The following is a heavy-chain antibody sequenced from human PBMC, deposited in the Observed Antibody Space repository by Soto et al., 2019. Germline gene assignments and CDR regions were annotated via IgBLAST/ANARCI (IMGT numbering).Heavy chain of an antibody. Sequence: GGSLRLACSASELTIRSYGMLWVRHFRGKGLEWVAFIYYDGITKYYADSVNGRFTISRDNSKNTLYLQMNSLRAEDTAVYYCGGSSGYGDPYYYHRMHVWGQGTTVTVSS. V-gene: IGHV3-30*02. CDR1: ELTIRSYG. J-gene: IGHJ6*02. CDR2: IYYDGITK. CDR3: GGSSGYGDPYYYHRMHV. D-gene: IGHD3-22*01.